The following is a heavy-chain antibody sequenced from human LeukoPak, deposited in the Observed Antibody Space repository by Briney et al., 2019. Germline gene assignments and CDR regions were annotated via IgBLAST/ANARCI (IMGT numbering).Heavy chain of an antibody. D-gene: IGHD5-24*01. CDR1: GYTFTSHY. J-gene: IGHJ6*02. CDR3: AREPSRNYYGMDV. V-gene: IGHV1-46*01. Sequence: ASVKVSCKASGYTFTSHYMHWVRQAPGQGLEWMGIINPSGGSTSYAQKFQGRVTMTRDTSTSTVYMELSSLRSEDTAVYYCAREPSRNYYGMDVWGQGTTVTVSS. CDR2: INPSGGST.